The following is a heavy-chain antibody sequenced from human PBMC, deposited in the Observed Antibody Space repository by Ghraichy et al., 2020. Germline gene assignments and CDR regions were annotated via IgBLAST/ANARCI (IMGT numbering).Heavy chain of an antibody. CDR1: GFSFSDSW. D-gene: IGHD3-10*01. V-gene: IGHV3-7*03. CDR2: INLDGTTK. CDR3: ARDSGMGATDY. Sequence: GGSLRLSCAASGFSFSDSWMSWVRQAPGKGLEWVANINLDGTTKNYVASVKGRFSISSDNSKNSLYVQMDSLRAEDTAVYYCARDSGMGATDYWGQGTLVTVSS. J-gene: IGHJ4*02.